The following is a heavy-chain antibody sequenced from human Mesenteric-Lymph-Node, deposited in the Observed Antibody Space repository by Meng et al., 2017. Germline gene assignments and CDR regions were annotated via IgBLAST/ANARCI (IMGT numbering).Heavy chain of an antibody. J-gene: IGHJ2*01. CDR1: GDTFPTHG. Sequence: ASVKVSCKASGDTFPTHGISWVRQAPGQGPEWMGWISLYNGNTIYAEKVKGRVTMTPDKSTQTAYVELRSLRSDDTAIYYCALGASDDWYFDLWGPGTLVTVSS. CDR2: ISLYNGNT. D-gene: IGHD3-16*01. CDR3: ALGASDDWYFDL. V-gene: IGHV1-18*01.